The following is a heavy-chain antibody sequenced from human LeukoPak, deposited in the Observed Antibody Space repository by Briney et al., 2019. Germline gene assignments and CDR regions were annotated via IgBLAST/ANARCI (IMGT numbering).Heavy chain of an antibody. V-gene: IGHV4-59*11. Sequence: SSGTLSLTCSVSGGSLSSHYWSWIRQPPGKGLELIGHIHDTGSTFYNPSLRGRVTISLDTSNNQFSLKLTSMTAADTAVYYCARFSSSCSTSSCYLTYWGQGTLVTVS. D-gene: IGHD2-2*01. J-gene: IGHJ4*02. CDR1: GGSLSSHY. CDR2: IHDTGST. CDR3: ARFSSSCSTSSCYLTY.